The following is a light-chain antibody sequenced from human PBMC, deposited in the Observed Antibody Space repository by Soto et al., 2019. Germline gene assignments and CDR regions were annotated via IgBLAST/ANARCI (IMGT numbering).Light chain of an antibody. V-gene: IGLV2-8*01. CDR3: TSYAGGNNV. CDR2: EVN. CDR1: SSDVGGYNF. J-gene: IGLJ1*01. Sequence: QSALTQPPSASGSPGQSVTISCTGTSSDVGGYNFVSWYQQYPGKVPKLIIYEVNKRPSGVPDRFSGSKSGNTASLTVSGHQADDEADYYCTSYAGGNNVFGTGTKLTVL.